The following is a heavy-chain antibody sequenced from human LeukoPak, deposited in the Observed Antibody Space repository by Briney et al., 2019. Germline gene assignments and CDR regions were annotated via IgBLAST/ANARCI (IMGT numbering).Heavy chain of an antibody. CDR1: GFTFSDYY. CDR2: ISSSGSTI. J-gene: IGHJ5*02. CDR3: ARDLWATRDNWFDP. D-gene: IGHD2-2*01. Sequence: PGGSLRLSCAASGFTFSDYYMSWLRQAPGKGLEWVSYISSSGSTIYYADSVKGRFTISRDNAKNSLYLQMNSLRAEDTAVYYCARDLWATRDNWFDPWGQGTLVTVSS. V-gene: IGHV3-11*04.